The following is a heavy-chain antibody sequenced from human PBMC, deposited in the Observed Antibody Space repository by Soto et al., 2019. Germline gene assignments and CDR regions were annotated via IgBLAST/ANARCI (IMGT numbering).Heavy chain of an antibody. CDR3: AQQRDDFWSGYYSAGPYGMDV. CDR1: AFSLSTGGVG. Sequence: GSGPTLVDPTQTLTLTCTFSAFSLSTGGVGVGWIRQPPGKALEWLALIYWDDDKRYSPSLKTRLTISKDTSKNQVVLTMTNMDPVDTATCYCAQQRDDFWSGYYSAGPYGMDVWGQGTTVTVSS. D-gene: IGHD3-3*01. V-gene: IGHV2-5*02. CDR2: IYWDDDK. J-gene: IGHJ6*02.